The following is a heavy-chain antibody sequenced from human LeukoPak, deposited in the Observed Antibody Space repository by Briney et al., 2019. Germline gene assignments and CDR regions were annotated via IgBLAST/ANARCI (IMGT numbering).Heavy chain of an antibody. CDR1: GYTFTSYG. Sequence: GASVKVSCKASGYTFTSYGISWVRQAPGQGLEWMGWINPNSGGTNYAQKFQGRVTMTRDTSISTAYMELSRLRSDDTAVYYCAPKRYNSAFDIWGQGTMVTVSS. CDR2: INPNSGGT. D-gene: IGHD3-10*01. CDR3: APKRYNSAFDI. J-gene: IGHJ3*02. V-gene: IGHV1-2*02.